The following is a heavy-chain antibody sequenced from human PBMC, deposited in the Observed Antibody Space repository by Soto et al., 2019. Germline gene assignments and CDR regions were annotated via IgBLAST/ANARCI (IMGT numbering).Heavy chain of an antibody. J-gene: IGHJ6*02. Sequence: QVQLVQSGAEVKKPGASVKVSCKASGYTFTSYDINWVRQATGQGLEWMGWMNPNSGNTGYAQKFQGRVTMTRNTSISTAYMELSSLRSGDTAVYYCASGHMTNYYYGMDVWGQGTTVTVSS. CDR2: MNPNSGNT. CDR1: GYTFTSYD. CDR3: ASGHMTNYYYGMDV. V-gene: IGHV1-8*01.